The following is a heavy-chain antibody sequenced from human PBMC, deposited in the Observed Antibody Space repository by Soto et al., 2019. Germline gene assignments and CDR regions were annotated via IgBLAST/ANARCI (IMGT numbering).Heavy chain of an antibody. J-gene: IGHJ4*02. CDR1: GCSISSYC. Sequence: PXETLSLTCTVSGCSISSYCWSWIRQPPGKGLEWIGYIYYSGSTNYNPSLKSRVTISVDTSKNQFSLKLSSVTAADTAVYYCARLLYDSSGYSDYWGQGTLVTVSS. CDR3: ARLLYDSSGYSDY. D-gene: IGHD3-22*01. V-gene: IGHV4-59*01. CDR2: IYYSGST.